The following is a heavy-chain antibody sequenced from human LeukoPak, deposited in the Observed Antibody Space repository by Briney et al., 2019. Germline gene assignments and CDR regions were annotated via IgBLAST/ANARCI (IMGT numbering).Heavy chain of an antibody. Sequence: GGSLRLSCAASGFNFANHAMSWVRQTPGKGLEWVSAISGGGDITYYADSVTGRFTISRDNSKNTLYLQMNSLRAEDTAVYYCARDSSLGYWGQGTLVTVSS. CDR3: ARDSSLGY. V-gene: IGHV3-23*01. CDR2: ISGGGDIT. J-gene: IGHJ4*02. D-gene: IGHD6-6*01. CDR1: GFNFANHA.